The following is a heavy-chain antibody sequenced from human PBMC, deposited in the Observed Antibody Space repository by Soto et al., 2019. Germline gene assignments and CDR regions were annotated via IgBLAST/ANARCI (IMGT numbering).Heavy chain of an antibody. V-gene: IGHV3-23*01. CDR1: GFTFSSYA. D-gene: IGHD5-12*01. J-gene: IGHJ4*02. CDR2: ISGSGGST. CDR3: AKPEMDSGYDLGDFDY. Sequence: GGSLRLSCAASGFTFSSYAMSWVRQAPGKGLEWVSAISGSGGSTYYADSVKGRFTISRDNSKNTLYLQMNSLRAEDTAVYYCAKPEMDSGYDLGDFDYWGQGTLVTVSS.